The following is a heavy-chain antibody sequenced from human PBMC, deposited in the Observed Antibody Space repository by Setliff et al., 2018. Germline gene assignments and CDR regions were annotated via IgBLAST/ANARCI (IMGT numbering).Heavy chain of an antibody. V-gene: IGHV3-23*01. Sequence: QSGGSLRLSCAASGFTFSSYAMSWVRQAPGKGLEWVSAISGSGGSTYYADSVKGRFTISRDNSKNTLYLQMNSLRAEDTAVYYCAKGSQKQYSSGWPTPDYWGQGTLVTSPQ. J-gene: IGHJ4*02. CDR1: GFTFSSYA. CDR2: ISGSGGST. D-gene: IGHD6-19*01. CDR3: AKGSQKQYSSGWPTPDY.